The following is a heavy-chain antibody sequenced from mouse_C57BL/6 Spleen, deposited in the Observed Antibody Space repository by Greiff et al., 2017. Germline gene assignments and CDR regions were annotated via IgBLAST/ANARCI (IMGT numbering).Heavy chain of an antibody. Sequence: QVQLQQPGAELVMPGASVKLSCKASGYTFTSYWMHWVKQRPGQGLEWIGEIDPSDSYTNYNQKFKGKSTLTVDKSASTAYMQLSSLTSEDSAVYYCARGGGTGYYYAMDYWGQGTSVTVSS. V-gene: IGHV1-69*01. D-gene: IGHD4-1*01. CDR1: GYTFTSYW. CDR3: ARGGGTGYYYAMDY. J-gene: IGHJ4*01. CDR2: IDPSDSYT.